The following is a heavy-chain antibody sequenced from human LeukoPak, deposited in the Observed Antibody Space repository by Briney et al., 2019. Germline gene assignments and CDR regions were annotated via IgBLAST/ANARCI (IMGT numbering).Heavy chain of an antibody. V-gene: IGHV1-24*01. J-gene: IGHJ3*02. CDR1: GYTLTELS. CDR2: FDPEDGET. Sequence: ASVKVSCKVSGYTLTELSMHWVRQAPGKGLEWMGGFDPEDGETIYAQKFQGRVTMTEDTSTDTAYMELSSLRSEDTAVYYCATGVVCGYSYGWGAVDIWVHGKMVIVS. CDR3: ATGVVCGYSYGWGAVDI. D-gene: IGHD5-18*01.